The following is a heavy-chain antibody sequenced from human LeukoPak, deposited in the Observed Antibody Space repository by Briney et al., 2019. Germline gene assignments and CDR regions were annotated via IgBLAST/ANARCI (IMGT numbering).Heavy chain of an antibody. CDR3: ASGRSRYFDL. J-gene: IGHJ2*01. CDR1: GGSVSSGSYY. Sequence: PSETLSLTCTVSGGSVSSGSYYWSWIRQPPGKGLEWIGYIYYSGSTNYNPSLKSRVTISVDTSKNQFSLKLSSVTAAATAVYYCASGRSRYFDLWGRGTLVTVSS. V-gene: IGHV4-61*01. D-gene: IGHD1-1*01. CDR2: IYYSGST.